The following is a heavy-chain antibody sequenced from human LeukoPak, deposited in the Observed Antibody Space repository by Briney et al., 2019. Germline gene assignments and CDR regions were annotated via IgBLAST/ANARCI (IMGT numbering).Heavy chain of an antibody. CDR1: GGSISSYY. Sequence: PSETLSLTCTVSGGSISSYYWSWIRQPPGKGLEWIGYIYYSGSTNYNPSLKSRVTISVDTSKNQFSLKLSSVTAADTAVYYCARGFRYSSSSPRGNNWFDPWGQGTLVTVSS. CDR3: ARGFRYSSSSPRGNNWFDP. D-gene: IGHD6-19*01. V-gene: IGHV4-59*12. J-gene: IGHJ5*02. CDR2: IYYSGST.